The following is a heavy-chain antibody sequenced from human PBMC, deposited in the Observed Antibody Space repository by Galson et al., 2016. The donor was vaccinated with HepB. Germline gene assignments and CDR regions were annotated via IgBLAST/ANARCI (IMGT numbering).Heavy chain of an antibody. J-gene: IGHJ5*02. V-gene: IGHV3-7*01. Sequence: SLRLSCAASGFTFNSSWMSWVRRAPGKGLAWVANIKQDGSEKYYVDSVKGRFTSSRDNARNSLYLQMNRLRAEDTTVYNCARGWDDFWSAGRFDPGGQGTLVTVSS. CDR1: GFTFNSSW. CDR2: IKQDGSEK. D-gene: IGHD3-3*01. CDR3: ARGWDDFWSAGRFDP.